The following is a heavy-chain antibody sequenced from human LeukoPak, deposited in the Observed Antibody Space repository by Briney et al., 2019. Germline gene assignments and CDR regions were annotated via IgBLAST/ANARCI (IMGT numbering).Heavy chain of an antibody. CDR1: GGSISSGSYY. Sequence: SETLSLTCTVSGGSISSGSYYWSWIRQPAGKGLEWIGRIYTSGSTNYNPSLKSRVTISVDTSKNQFSLKLSSVTAADTAVYYCARIDYYYMDVWGKGTTVTVSS. CDR2: IYTSGST. J-gene: IGHJ6*03. V-gene: IGHV4-61*02. CDR3: ARIDYYYMDV.